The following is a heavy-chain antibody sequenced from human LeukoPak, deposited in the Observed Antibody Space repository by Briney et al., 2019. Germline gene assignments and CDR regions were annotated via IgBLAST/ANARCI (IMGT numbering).Heavy chain of an antibody. CDR2: IRYDGSNK. CDR1: GFTFSSYG. J-gene: IGHJ5*02. CDR3: AKDTLGYCSGGSCPRPYNWFDP. V-gene: IGHV3-30*02. Sequence: GGSLRLSCAASGFTFSSYGMHWVRQAPGKGLEWVAFIRYDGSNKYYADSVKGRFTISRDNSKNTLYLQMNSLRAEDTAVYYCAKDTLGYCSGGSCPRPYNWFDPWGQGTLVTVSS. D-gene: IGHD2-15*01.